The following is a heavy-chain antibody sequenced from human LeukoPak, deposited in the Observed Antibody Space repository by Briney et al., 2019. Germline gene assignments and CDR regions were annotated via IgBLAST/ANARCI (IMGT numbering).Heavy chain of an antibody. V-gene: IGHV3-21*01. J-gene: IGHJ4*02. CDR1: GFTFSSYS. CDR2: ISSSSSYI. Sequence: PGGSLRLSCAASGFTFSSYSMNWVRQAPGKGLEWVSSISSSSSYIYYADSVKGRFTISRDNAKNSLYLQMSSLRAEDTAVYYCARDKSTVVVIDYWGQGTLVTVSS. CDR3: ARDKSTVVVIDY. D-gene: IGHD3-22*01.